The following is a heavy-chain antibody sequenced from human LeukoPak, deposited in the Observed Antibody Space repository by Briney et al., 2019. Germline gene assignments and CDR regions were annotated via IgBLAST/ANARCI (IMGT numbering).Heavy chain of an antibody. CDR1: GFTFSSYE. V-gene: IGHV3-48*03. CDR3: AKDAVAAAGYFFDY. Sequence: GGSLRLSCAASGFTFSSYEMNWVRQAPGKGLEWVSYISGSGSTIYYADSVKGRFTISRDNSKNTLYLQMNSLRAEDTAVYYCAKDAVAAAGYFFDYWGQGALVTVSS. J-gene: IGHJ4*02. D-gene: IGHD6-13*01. CDR2: ISGSGSTI.